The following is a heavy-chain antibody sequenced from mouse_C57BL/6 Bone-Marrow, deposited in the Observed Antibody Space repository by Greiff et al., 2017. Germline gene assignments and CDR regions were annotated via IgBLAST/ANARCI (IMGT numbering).Heavy chain of an antibody. CDR2: IDPSDSYT. CDR3: ARWGDYTWFAY. D-gene: IGHD2-13*01. V-gene: IGHV1-69*01. CDR1: GYTFTSYW. Sequence: QVQLQQPGAELVMPGASVKLSCKASGYTFTSYWMHWVKPRPGQGLEWIGEIDPSDSYTNYNQKFKGKSTLTVDKSSSTAYMQLSSLTSEDSAVYYCARWGDYTWFAYWGQGTLVTVSA. J-gene: IGHJ3*01.